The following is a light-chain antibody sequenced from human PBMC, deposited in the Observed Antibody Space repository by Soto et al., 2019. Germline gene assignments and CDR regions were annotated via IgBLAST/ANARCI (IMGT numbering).Light chain of an antibody. Sequence: DIRLTQSPSSLSPSVGDRITLSCRASQSISRNLNWYQQMPGKAPSLLIYAARDLQSGVPGRFSGSGSGTEFNLTISSLQPEDLATYYCQQSHSTPYTFGKGTKLEI. CDR3: QQSHSTPYT. CDR2: AAR. V-gene: IGKV1-39*01. CDR1: QSISRN. J-gene: IGKJ2*01.